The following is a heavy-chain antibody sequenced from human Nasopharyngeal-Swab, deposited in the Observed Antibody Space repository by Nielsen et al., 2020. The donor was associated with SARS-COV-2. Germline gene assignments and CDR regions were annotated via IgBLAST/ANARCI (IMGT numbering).Heavy chain of an antibody. V-gene: IGHV3-9*01. CDR2: ISWNSGSI. CDR3: ARGKAGYCSSTSCYLYFDY. J-gene: IGHJ4*02. CDR1: GFTFDDYA. D-gene: IGHD2-2*01. Sequence: SLKISCAASGFTFDDYAMHWVRQAPGKGLEWVSGISWNSGSIGYADSVKGRFTISRDNAKNSLYLQMNSLRAEDTAVYYCARGKAGYCSSTSCYLYFDYWGQGTLVTVSS.